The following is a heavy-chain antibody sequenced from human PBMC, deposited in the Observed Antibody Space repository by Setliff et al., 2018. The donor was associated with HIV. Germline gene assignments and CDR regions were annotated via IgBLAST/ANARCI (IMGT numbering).Heavy chain of an antibody. Sequence: SETLSLTCVVYGGSFSDYYWTWIRQPPEKGLEWIGKINYSGSTDYNSSLRSRVTISVDTSKNQFSLKLTSVTAADTAVYYCARGGRSTVATWAWFDPWGQGTLVTVSS. CDR2: INYSGST. CDR3: ARGGRSTVATWAWFDP. V-gene: IGHV4-34*01. CDR1: GGSFSDYY. D-gene: IGHD4-4*01. J-gene: IGHJ5*02.